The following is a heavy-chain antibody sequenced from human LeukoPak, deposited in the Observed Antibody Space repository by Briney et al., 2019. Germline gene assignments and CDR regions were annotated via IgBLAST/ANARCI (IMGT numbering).Heavy chain of an antibody. CDR1: GGTFSSYA. CDR3: ATMNSDFWSNYRYYFDY. V-gene: IGHV1-69*13. D-gene: IGHD3-3*01. CDR2: IIPIFGTA. J-gene: IGHJ4*02. Sequence: SVKVSCKASGGTFSSYAISWVRQAPGQGLEWMGGIIPIFGTANYAQKFQGRVTITADESTSTAYMELSSLRSEDTAVYYCATMNSDFWSNYRYYFDYWGQGTLVTVSS.